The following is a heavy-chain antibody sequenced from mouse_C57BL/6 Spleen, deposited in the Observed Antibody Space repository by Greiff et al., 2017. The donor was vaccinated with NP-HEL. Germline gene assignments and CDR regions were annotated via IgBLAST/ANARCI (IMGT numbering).Heavy chain of an antibody. V-gene: IGHV6-6*01. CDR3: TRGHYYGSSYWYFDV. D-gene: IGHD1-1*01. CDR2: IRNKANNHAT. CDR1: GFTFSDAW. Sequence: EVKLVESGGGLVQPGGSMKLSCAASGFTFSDAWMDWVRQSPEKGLEWVAEIRNKANNHATYYAESVKGRFTISRDDSKSSVYLQMNSLRAEDTGIYYCTRGHYYGSSYWYFDVWGTGTTVTVSS. J-gene: IGHJ1*03.